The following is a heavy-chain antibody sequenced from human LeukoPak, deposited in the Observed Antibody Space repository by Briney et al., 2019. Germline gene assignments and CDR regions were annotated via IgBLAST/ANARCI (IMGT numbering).Heavy chain of an antibody. Sequence: SETLSLTCNVSGASISSYYWSWIRQPAGKGLEWIGRIYTSADTTYTPSFKSRATLPIDRTKNQFSLNLPSVTAADTAVYYCARDRIWNDAGHDPFDIWGQGTMVTVSS. CDR2: IYTSADT. V-gene: IGHV4-4*07. D-gene: IGHD1-1*01. CDR1: GASISSYY. J-gene: IGHJ3*02. CDR3: ARDRIWNDAGHDPFDI.